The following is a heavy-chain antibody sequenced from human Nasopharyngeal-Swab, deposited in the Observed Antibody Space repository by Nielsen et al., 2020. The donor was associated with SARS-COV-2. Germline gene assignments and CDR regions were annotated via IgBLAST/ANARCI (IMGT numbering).Heavy chain of an antibody. CDR1: GGSISNDGYY. CDR2: IYYSGTT. D-gene: IGHD4-17*01. Sequence: SETLSLTCTVSGGSISNDGYYWNWIRQHPGKGLEWIGYIYYSGTTFYNPSLKSRVTISVDTSKNQFSLKLRSVTAADTAVYYCARVDYENDTFDIWGQGTMVTVSS. V-gene: IGHV4-31*03. CDR3: ARVDYENDTFDI. J-gene: IGHJ3*02.